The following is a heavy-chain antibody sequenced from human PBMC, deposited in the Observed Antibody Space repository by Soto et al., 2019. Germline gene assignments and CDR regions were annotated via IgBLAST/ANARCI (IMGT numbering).Heavy chain of an antibody. V-gene: IGHV4-59*08. Sequence: PSETLSLTCTVSGGSINNHYWSWIRQPPGKGLEWIGYIYYSGSTNYNPSLKSRVTISVDTSKNQFSLKLSSVTAADTAVYYCARQIYYYYYMDVWGKGTTVTVSS. CDR3: ARQIYYYYYMDV. CDR1: GGSINNHY. J-gene: IGHJ6*03. CDR2: IYYSGST.